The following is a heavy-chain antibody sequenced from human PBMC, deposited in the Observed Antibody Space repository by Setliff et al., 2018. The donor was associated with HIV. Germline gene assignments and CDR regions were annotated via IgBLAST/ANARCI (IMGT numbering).Heavy chain of an antibody. CDR2: MYTSGSA. Sequence: ASETLSLTCSVSGDSISSGSYYWSWIRLPAGKGLEWIGHMYTSGSANYNPSLSSRVTISLDTSNNQFSLKLSSVTAADTAVYYCARDGPYDSSGINYWGQGTLVTVSS. V-gene: IGHV4-61*09. D-gene: IGHD3-22*01. CDR1: GDSISSGSYY. J-gene: IGHJ4*02. CDR3: ARDGPYDSSGINY.